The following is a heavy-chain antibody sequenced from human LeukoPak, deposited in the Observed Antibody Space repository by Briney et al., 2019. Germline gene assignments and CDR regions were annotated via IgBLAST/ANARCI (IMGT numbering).Heavy chain of an antibody. CDR1: GFTFSSYA. V-gene: IGHV3-30-3*01. D-gene: IGHD2-2*01. CDR3: ARGLGYCSSTSCYYSYFDY. CDR2: ISYDRSNK. J-gene: IGHJ4*02. Sequence: GRSLRLSCAASGFTFSSYAMHWVRQAPGKGLEWVAVISYDRSNKYYADSVKGRFTISRDDSKNTLYLQMNSLRAEDTAVYYCARGLGYCSSTSCYYSYFDYWGQGTLVTVSS.